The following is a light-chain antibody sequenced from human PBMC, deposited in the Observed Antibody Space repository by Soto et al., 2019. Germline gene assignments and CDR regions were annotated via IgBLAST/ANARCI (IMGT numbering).Light chain of an antibody. CDR3: QQYNNWPPAYT. CDR1: QRISTN. Sequence: EIVMTQSPATLSVSPGESATLSCRASQRISTNLAWYQQKGGQPPRLLIYGASTRATGITQRFSGSGSGTDFTLTISSLQSEDFAVYYCQQYNNWPPAYTFGQGTGVESK. V-gene: IGKV3-15*01. J-gene: IGKJ2*01. CDR2: GAS.